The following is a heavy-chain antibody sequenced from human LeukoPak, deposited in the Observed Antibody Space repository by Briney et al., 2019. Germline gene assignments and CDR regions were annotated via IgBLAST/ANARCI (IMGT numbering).Heavy chain of an antibody. CDR1: GYTFTGYY. D-gene: IGHD3-10*01. CDR3: ARDLGITMVRGSRYYFDY. Sequence: ASVKVSCKASGYTFTGYYMHWVRQAPGQGLERMGWINPNSGGTNYAQKFQGRVTMTRDTSISTAYMGLSRLRSDDTAVYYCARDLGITMVRGSRYYFDYWGQGTLVTVSS. J-gene: IGHJ4*02. CDR2: INPNSGGT. V-gene: IGHV1-2*02.